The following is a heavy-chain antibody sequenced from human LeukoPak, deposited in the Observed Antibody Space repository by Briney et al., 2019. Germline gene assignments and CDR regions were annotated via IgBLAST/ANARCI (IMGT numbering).Heavy chain of an antibody. J-gene: IGHJ5*02. V-gene: IGHV1-18*01. CDR2: ISAYNGNT. CDR1: GYTFTNYG. D-gene: IGHD4-23*01. CDR3: ARIFLSVVAPKRWFDP. Sequence: ASVKVSCKASGYTFTNYGLSWVRQAPGQGLEWMGWISAYNGNTNYAQNLQGRVTMTTDTSTSTAYMELRSLRSDDTAVYYCARIFLSVVAPKRWFDPWGQGTLVTVSS.